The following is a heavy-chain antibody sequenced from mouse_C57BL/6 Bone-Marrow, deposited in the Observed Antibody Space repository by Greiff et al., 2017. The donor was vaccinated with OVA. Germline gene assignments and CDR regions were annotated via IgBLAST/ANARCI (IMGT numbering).Heavy chain of an antibody. Sequence: EVHLVESGGGLVQPKGSLKLSCAASGFTFNTYAMHWVRQAPGKGLEWVARIRSKSSNYATYYADSVKDRFTISRDDSQSMLYLQMNNLKTEDTAMYYCVRERGDSNYVRFAYWGQGTLVTVSA. J-gene: IGHJ3*01. CDR1: GFTFNTYA. V-gene: IGHV10-3*01. D-gene: IGHD2-5*01. CDR2: IRSKSSNYAT. CDR3: VRERGDSNYVRFAY.